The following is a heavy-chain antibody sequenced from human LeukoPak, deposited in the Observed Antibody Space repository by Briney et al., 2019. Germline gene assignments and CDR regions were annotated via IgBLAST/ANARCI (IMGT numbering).Heavy chain of an antibody. CDR3: AKTGFQWGYYFYYMDV. Sequence: GGSLRLSCAASGFTFSSYAMHWVRQAPGKGLEWVAVISYGGSNKYYADSVKGRFTISRDNSKKMLYLQMNSLIAEDTAVYYCAKTGFQWGYYFYYMDVWGKGTTVTVSS. CDR1: GFTFSSYA. J-gene: IGHJ6*03. V-gene: IGHV3-30-3*02. D-gene: IGHD1-14*01. CDR2: ISYGGSNK.